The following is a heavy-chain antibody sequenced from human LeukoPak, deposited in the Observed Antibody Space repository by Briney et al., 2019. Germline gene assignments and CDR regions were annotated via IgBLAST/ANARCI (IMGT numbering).Heavy chain of an antibody. Sequence: GASVKVSCKASGGTFSSYAISWVRQAPGQGLEWMGRIIPILGIANYAQKFQGRVTITADKSTSTAYMELSSLRSEDTAVYYCARSSYDFWSGYYTKGSYFDYWGQGTLVTVSS. V-gene: IGHV1-69*04. CDR1: GGTFSSYA. CDR2: IIPILGIA. J-gene: IGHJ4*02. CDR3: ARSSYDFWSGYYTKGSYFDY. D-gene: IGHD3-3*01.